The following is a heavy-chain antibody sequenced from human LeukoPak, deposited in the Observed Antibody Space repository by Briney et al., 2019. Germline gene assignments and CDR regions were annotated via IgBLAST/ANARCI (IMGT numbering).Heavy chain of an antibody. CDR1: GGSISSYY. Sequence: PSETLSLTCTVSGGSISSYYWSWIRQPPRKGLEWIGYIYYSGSTNYNPSLKSRVTISVDTSKNQSSLKLSSVTAADTAVYYCARGSRTVPFDYWGQGTLVTVSS. CDR2: IYYSGST. V-gene: IGHV4-59*01. D-gene: IGHD4-17*01. CDR3: ARGSRTVPFDY. J-gene: IGHJ4*02.